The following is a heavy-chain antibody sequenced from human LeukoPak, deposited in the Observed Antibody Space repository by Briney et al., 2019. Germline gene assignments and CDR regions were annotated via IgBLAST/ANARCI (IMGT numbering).Heavy chain of an antibody. CDR1: EFTVSDYS. V-gene: IGHV4-34*01. D-gene: IGHD3-9*01. CDR2: INHSGST. Sequence: PGGSLRLSCAASEFTVSDYSMDWVRQAPGKGLEWIGEINHSGSTNYNPSLKSRVTISVDTSKNQFSLKLSSVTAADTAVYYCARGSGRYFDPALHYWGQGTLVTVSS. J-gene: IGHJ4*02. CDR3: ARGSGRYFDPALHY.